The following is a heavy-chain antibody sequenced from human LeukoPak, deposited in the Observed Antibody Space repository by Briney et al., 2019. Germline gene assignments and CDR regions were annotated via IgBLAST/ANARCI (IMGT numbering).Heavy chain of an antibody. CDR2: IGISSGNT. J-gene: IGHJ4*01. CDR3: ARDHRYAFDN. Sequence: GGSLRLSCAASGFNFIDYSMNWVRQAPGKGLEWISYIGISSGNTKYADSVKGRFTISEDKARNSLYLQMNSLRVEDTAVYYCARDHRYAFDNWGHGTLVTVSS. CDR1: GFNFIDYS. D-gene: IGHD5-12*01. V-gene: IGHV3-48*01.